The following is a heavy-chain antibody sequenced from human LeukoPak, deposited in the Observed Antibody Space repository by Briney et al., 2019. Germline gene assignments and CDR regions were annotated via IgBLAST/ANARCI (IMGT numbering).Heavy chain of an antibody. J-gene: IGHJ1*01. CDR1: GGSISSYY. CDR2: IYYSGST. CDR3: ARETASHSSSWYGYFQH. V-gene: IGHV4-59*01. Sequence: PSETLSLTCTVSGGSISSYYWSWIRQPPGKGLEWIGYIYYSGSTNYNPSLKSRVTISVDTSKNQFSLKLSSVTAADTAVYYCARETASHSSSWYGYFQHWGQGTLVTVSS. D-gene: IGHD6-13*01.